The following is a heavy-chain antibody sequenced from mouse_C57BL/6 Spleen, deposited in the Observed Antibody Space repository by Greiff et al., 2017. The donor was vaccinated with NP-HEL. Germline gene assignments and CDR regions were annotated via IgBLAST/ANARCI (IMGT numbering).Heavy chain of an antibody. CDR3: AREGLLRAFAY. D-gene: IGHD1-1*01. J-gene: IGHJ3*01. CDR1: GYTFTSYW. CDR2: IHPNSGST. Sequence: QVQLQQPGAELVKPGASVKLSCKASGYTFTSYWMHWVKQRPGQGLEWIGMIHPNSGSTNYNEKFKSKATLTVDKSSSTAYMQLSSLTSEDSAVYYCAREGLLRAFAYWGQGTLVTVSA. V-gene: IGHV1-64*01.